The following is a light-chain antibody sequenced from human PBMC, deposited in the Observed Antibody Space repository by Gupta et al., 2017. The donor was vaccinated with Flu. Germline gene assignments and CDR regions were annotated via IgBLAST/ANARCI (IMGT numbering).Light chain of an antibody. CDR2: KAS. V-gene: IGKV1-5*03. CDR1: QSISSW. J-gene: IGKJ1*01. Sequence: DIQMTQSPSTLSASVGDRVTITCRASQSISSWLAWYKQKPGKAPKLLIYKASSLESGVPSRFSGSGYGTEFTLTISSRQPDDFASYYCQQYNSYSPWTFGQGTKVEIK. CDR3: QQYNSYSPWT.